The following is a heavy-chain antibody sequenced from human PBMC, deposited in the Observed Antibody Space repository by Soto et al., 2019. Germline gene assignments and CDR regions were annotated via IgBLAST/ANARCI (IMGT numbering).Heavy chain of an antibody. CDR1: SGSISSYY. Sequence: SETLSLTCTVSSGSISSYYWSWIRQPPGKGLEWIGYIYYSGSTNYNPSLKSRVTISVDTSKNQFSLKLSSVTAADTAVYYCARAPAYYYDSSGYYPNWFDPWGQGTLVTVSS. J-gene: IGHJ5*02. D-gene: IGHD3-22*01. V-gene: IGHV4-59*01. CDR2: IYYSGST. CDR3: ARAPAYYYDSSGYYPNWFDP.